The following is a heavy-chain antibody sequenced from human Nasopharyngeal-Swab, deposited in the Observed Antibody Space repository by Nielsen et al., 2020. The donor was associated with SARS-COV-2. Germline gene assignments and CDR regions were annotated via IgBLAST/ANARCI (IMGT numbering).Heavy chain of an antibody. CDR2: IYPGDSDT. V-gene: IGHV5-51*01. D-gene: IGHD6-19*01. CDR1: GYSFTSYW. J-gene: IGHJ4*02. Sequence: KVSCKGSGYSFTSYWIGWVRQMPGKGLEWMGIIYPGDSDTRYSPSFQGQVTISADKSTSTAYLQWRSLKASDTAMYYCARLQGSGWYRIDYWGQGTLVTVSS. CDR3: ARLQGSGWYRIDY.